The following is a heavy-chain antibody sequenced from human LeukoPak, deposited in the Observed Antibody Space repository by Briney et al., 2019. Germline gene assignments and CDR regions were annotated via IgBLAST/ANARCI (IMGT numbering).Heavy chain of an antibody. Sequence: GGSLRLSCAASGFTFSSYWMSWVRQAPGKGLEWVSGINWNGGSTVYADSVKGRFTISRDNAKNSLYLQMNSLRAEDTALYYCARGGDVYCSGGSCYSAAFDIWGQGTMVTVSS. CDR2: INWNGGST. J-gene: IGHJ3*02. D-gene: IGHD2-15*01. V-gene: IGHV3-20*04. CDR1: GFTFSSYW. CDR3: ARGGDVYCSGGSCYSAAFDI.